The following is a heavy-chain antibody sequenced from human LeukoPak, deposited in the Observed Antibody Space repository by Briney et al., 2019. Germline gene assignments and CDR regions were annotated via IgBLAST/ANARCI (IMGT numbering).Heavy chain of an antibody. V-gene: IGHV2-5*02. J-gene: IGHJ4*02. CDR3: AQYDGFKYYLDY. D-gene: IGHD1-1*01. CDR2: IYWDDDK. Sequence: SGPTLVKPTQTLTLTCTFSGFSLSTSGVGVGWIRQPPGKTLEWLAFIYWDDDKRYSPSLKSRLTITKDTSKNQVVLTMTNMDPVDTATYYCAQYDGFKYYLDYWGQGTLVTVSS. CDR1: GFSLSTSGVG.